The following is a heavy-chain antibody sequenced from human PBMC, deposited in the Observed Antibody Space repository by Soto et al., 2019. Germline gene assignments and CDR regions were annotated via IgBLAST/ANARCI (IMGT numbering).Heavy chain of an antibody. CDR2: IYFSGTT. D-gene: IGHD3-22*01. Sequence: SSETLSVTCIVSGGSISSGDYSWSWIRQHPGKGLEWIGTIYFSGTTYYNPSLKSRVTISVDTSKSQFSLKLSSVTAADTAVYYCARRDRSGFSYWLDTWGQGTMVTVSS. J-gene: IGHJ5*02. CDR1: GGSISSGDYS. CDR3: ARRDRSGFSYWLDT. V-gene: IGHV4-31*03.